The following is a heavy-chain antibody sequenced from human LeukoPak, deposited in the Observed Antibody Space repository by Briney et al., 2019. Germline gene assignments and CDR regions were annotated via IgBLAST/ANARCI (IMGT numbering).Heavy chain of an antibody. CDR2: IVPIFGTA. D-gene: IGHD1-14*01. CDR1: GGTFSSYA. V-gene: IGHV1-69*13. CDR3: ARARNPQGWFDP. J-gene: IGHJ5*02. Sequence: SVKVSCKASGGTFSSYAISWVRQAPGQGLEWMGGIVPIFGTANYAQKFQGRVTITADESTSTAYMELSSLRSEDTAVYYCARARNPQGWFDPWGQGTLVTVSS.